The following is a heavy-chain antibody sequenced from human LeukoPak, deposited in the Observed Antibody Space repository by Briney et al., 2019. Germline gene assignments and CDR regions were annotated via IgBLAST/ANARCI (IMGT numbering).Heavy chain of an antibody. CDR2: IYQSGST. CDR3: ARHKWDGFNCFDY. D-gene: IGHD5-24*01. Sequence: SETLSLTCTVSSGSIRSNYWSWVRQPPGKGLGWIAYIYQSGSTNYNPSLKSRVTISVDTSKNQFSLSLTSVTAADTAVYYCARHKWDGFNCFDYWGQGTLVTVSS. V-gene: IGHV4-59*08. J-gene: IGHJ4*02. CDR1: SGSIRSNY.